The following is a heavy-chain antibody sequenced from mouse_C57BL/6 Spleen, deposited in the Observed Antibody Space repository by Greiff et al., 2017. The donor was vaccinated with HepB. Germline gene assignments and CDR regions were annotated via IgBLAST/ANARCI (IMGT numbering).Heavy chain of an antibody. CDR1: GYTFTSYW. J-gene: IGHJ4*01. CDR2: IYPSDSET. V-gene: IGHV1-61*01. CDR3: ARRRLSSAYAMDY. D-gene: IGHD1-3*01. Sequence: VQLQQPGAELVRPGSSVKLSCKASGYTFTSYWMDWVKQRPGQGLEWIGNIYPSDSETHYNQKFKDKATLTVDKSSSTAYMQLSSLTSEDSAVYYCARRRLSSAYAMDYWGQGTSVTVSS.